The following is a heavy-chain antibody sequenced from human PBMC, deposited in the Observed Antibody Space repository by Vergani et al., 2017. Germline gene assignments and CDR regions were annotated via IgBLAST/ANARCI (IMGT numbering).Heavy chain of an antibody. D-gene: IGHD2-21*02. CDR2: ISSSSSYI. Sequence: EVQLVESGGGLVKPGGSLRLSCAASGFTFSSYSMNWVRQAPGKGLEWVSSISSSSSYIYYADSVKGRFTISRDNAKNSLYLQMNSLRAEDTALYYCARVLGKERGGGVVVTAIPFYYGMDVWGQGTTVTVSS. CDR1: GFTFSSYS. J-gene: IGHJ6*02. V-gene: IGHV3-21*01. CDR3: ARVLGKERGGGVVVTAIPFYYGMDV.